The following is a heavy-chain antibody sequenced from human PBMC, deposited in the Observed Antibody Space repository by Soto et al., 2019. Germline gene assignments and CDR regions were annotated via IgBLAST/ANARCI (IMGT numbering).Heavy chain of an antibody. D-gene: IGHD3-22*01. J-gene: IGHJ4*02. Sequence: QVQLVQSGAEVKKPGSSVTVSCRASGGTFSNYAINWVRQAPGQGLEWMAGIIPLFGTTNYAKKFQGRVTITADESTSTAYMELTSLRSEDTAVFSRATSPYSYDTSGYLDYWGQGTLVTVSS. CDR3: ATSPYSYDTSGYLDY. CDR2: IIPLFGTT. V-gene: IGHV1-69*12. CDR1: GGTFSNYA.